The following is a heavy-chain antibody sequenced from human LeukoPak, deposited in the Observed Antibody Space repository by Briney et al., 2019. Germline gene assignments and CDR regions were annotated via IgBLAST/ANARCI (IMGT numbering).Heavy chain of an antibody. CDR1: GFTFSDYY. J-gene: IGHJ5*02. Sequence: NPGGSLRLSCAASGFTFSDYYMSWIRQAPGKGLEWVSYISSSGSTTYYADSVEGRFTISRDNAKNSLYLQMNSLRAEDTAVYYCASSSGDYGDYNWFDPWGQGTLVTVSS. D-gene: IGHD4-17*01. CDR3: ASSSGDYGDYNWFDP. V-gene: IGHV3-11*01. CDR2: ISSSGSTT.